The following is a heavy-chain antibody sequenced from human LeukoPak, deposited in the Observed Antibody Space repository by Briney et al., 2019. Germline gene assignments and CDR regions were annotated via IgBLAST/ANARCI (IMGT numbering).Heavy chain of an antibody. Sequence: ASVKVSCKASGYTFTGYSIHWVRQAPGQGLEWMGRINPNSDNTYYAQKLQGRVTMTTDTSTSTAYMELRSLRSDDTAVYYCARHRVYGDYVFSYWGQGTLVTVSS. CDR2: INPNSDNT. CDR1: GYTFTGYS. J-gene: IGHJ4*02. V-gene: IGHV1-18*04. D-gene: IGHD4-17*01. CDR3: ARHRVYGDYVFSY.